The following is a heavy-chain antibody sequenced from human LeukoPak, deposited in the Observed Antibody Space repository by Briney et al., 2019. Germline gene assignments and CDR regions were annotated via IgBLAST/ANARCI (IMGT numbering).Heavy chain of an antibody. V-gene: IGHV3-74*01. CDR2: INTDGSST. J-gene: IGHJ4*02. Sequence: QPGGSLRLSCAASGFTFSSYWMHWVRQAPGKGLVWVSRINTDGSSTTYADSVKGRFTISRDNAKNTLYLQMNSLSAEDTAVYYCVSGYSSSYRIDYWGQGTLVTVSS. D-gene: IGHD6-6*01. CDR1: GFTFSSYW. CDR3: VSGYSSSYRIDY.